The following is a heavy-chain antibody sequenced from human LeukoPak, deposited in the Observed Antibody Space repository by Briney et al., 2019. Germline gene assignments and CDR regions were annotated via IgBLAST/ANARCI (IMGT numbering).Heavy chain of an antibody. CDR1: GFTFSSYW. Sequence: GGSLRLSCAASGFTFSSYWMNWVRQAPGKGLVWVSRIASDGSSTTYADSVKGRFSISRDNANNSLYLQMNSLRAEDTAVYYCATPLDYYDRSDSHQGGDWGQGTLVTVSS. V-gene: IGHV3-74*01. CDR3: ATPLDYYDRSDSHQGGD. CDR2: IASDGSST. J-gene: IGHJ4*02. D-gene: IGHD3-22*01.